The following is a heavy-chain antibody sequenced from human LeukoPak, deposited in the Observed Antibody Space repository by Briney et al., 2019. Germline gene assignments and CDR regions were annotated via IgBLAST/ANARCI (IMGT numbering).Heavy chain of an antibody. CDR1: GYTLTELS. J-gene: IGHJ4*02. Sequence: ASVKVSCKVSGYTLTELSMHWVRQAPGKGLEWMGGFDPEDGETVYAQKFQGRVTMTEDTSTDTAYMELSSLRSEDTAVYYCALLVIRYFDWYFDYWGQGTLVTVSS. CDR3: ALLVIRYFDWYFDY. D-gene: IGHD3-9*01. CDR2: FDPEDGET. V-gene: IGHV1-24*01.